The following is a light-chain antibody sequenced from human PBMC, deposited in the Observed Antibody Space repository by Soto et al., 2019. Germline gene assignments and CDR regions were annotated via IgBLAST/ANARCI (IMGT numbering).Light chain of an antibody. J-gene: IGKJ4*01. CDR3: MQALQTPLT. CDR2: LGS. Sequence: DIVMTQSPLSLPVTPAEPASISCRSSQSLLHSNGYYYLDWYLQKPGQSPQLLIYLGSNRASGVPDRFSGSGSGTDFTLKISRVEAEDVGVYYCMQALQTPLTFGGGTKVEIK. V-gene: IGKV2-28*01. CDR1: QSLLHSNGYYY.